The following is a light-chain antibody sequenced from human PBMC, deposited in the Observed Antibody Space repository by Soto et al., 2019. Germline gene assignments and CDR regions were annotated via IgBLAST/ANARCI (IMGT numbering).Light chain of an antibody. J-gene: IGKJ4*01. V-gene: IGKV3-20*01. CDR1: QSDTSSF. CDR2: AAS. CDR3: QRYGSSPLT. Sequence: EIVLTQSPATLSLSPGERATLSCRASQSDTSSFLAWYQQKPGQAPSLLIYAASNRATGIPDRFSGSGSGADFTLTISRLEPEDFAVYYWQRYGSSPLTFGGGTKVDIK.